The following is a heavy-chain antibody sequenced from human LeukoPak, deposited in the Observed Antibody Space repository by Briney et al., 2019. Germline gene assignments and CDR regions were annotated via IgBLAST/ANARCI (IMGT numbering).Heavy chain of an antibody. D-gene: IGHD2-2*01. Sequence: GGSLRLSCAASGFTLSSYAMSWVRQAPGKGLEWVSEISANGGSTYYADSVKGRFTISRDISKNTLYLQMNSLRAEDTAVYYCANIPAETDYWGQGTLVTVSS. V-gene: IGHV3-23*01. CDR2: ISANGGST. CDR1: GFTLSSYA. CDR3: ANIPAETDY. J-gene: IGHJ4*02.